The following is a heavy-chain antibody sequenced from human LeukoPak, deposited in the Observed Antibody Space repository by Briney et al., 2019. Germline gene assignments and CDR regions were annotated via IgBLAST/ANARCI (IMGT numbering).Heavy chain of an antibody. V-gene: IGHV7-4-1*02. CDR3: ASFFCINGVCYYLDY. Sequence: ASVKVSCKASGYTFTSYAMGWVRQAPGHGLEWMGWINTNTGNPTYAQGFTGRFVFSLDTSVSTAYLQISSLEAEDSAVYYCASFFCINGVCYYLDYWGQGTLVTVSS. J-gene: IGHJ4*02. CDR2: INTNTGNP. D-gene: IGHD2-8*01. CDR1: GYTFTSYA.